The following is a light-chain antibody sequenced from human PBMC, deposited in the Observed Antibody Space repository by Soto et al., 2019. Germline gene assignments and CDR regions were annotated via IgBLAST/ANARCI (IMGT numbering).Light chain of an antibody. J-gene: IGKJ5*01. Sequence: DIQMTQSPSSLSASVGDRVSITCRASQSISFYLNWYQQKPGKAHKVLIYAASNLQSGVPSRFSGSGSGTDFTLTISSMQPEDFATYYCQQSYSMPSTFGQGTRLEIK. CDR3: QQSYSMPST. CDR1: QSISFY. CDR2: AAS. V-gene: IGKV1-39*01.